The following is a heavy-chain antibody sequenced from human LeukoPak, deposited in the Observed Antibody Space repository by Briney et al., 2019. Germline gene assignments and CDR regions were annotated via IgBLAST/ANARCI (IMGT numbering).Heavy chain of an antibody. CDR2: ISYDGSNK. CDR3: AKALRAGYYYYYMDV. V-gene: IGHV3-30*18. Sequence: GGSLRLSCAASGFTFSSYGMHWVRQAPGKGLEWVAVISYDGSNKYYADSVKGRFTISRDNSKNTLYLQMNSLRAEDTAVYYCAKALRAGYYYYYMDVWGKGTTVTVSS. CDR1: GFTFSSYG. J-gene: IGHJ6*03.